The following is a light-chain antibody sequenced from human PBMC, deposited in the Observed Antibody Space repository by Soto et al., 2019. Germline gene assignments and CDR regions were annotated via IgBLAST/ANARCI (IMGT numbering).Light chain of an antibody. CDR3: QQSYNTPYT. V-gene: IGKV1-39*01. J-gene: IGKJ2*01. Sequence: DIQMTQSPSSLSASPGDSVTITCRAGQTISTNLSWYHQRPGKTPNLLIYGGYFLQSGVPSRFSGSGSGTEFTLTISSLQPEDFGTYFCQQSYNTPYTFGQGTKLEI. CDR1: QTISTN. CDR2: GGY.